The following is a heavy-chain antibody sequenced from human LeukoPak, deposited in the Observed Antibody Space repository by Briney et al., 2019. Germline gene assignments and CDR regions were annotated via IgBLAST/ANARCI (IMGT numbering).Heavy chain of an antibody. CDR3: ARRAMDYDFWSGYSGWHFDY. J-gene: IGHJ4*02. Sequence: ASVRVSCKASGYSFTSYAMGWVRQAPGHGLEWMGWINTNTGNPTYAQGLTGRFVFSLDTSVSTAYLQISSLEAEDTAVYYCARRAMDYDFWSGYSGWHFDYWGQGTLVTVSS. CDR2: INTNTGNP. V-gene: IGHV7-4-1*02. CDR1: GYSFTSYA. D-gene: IGHD3-3*01.